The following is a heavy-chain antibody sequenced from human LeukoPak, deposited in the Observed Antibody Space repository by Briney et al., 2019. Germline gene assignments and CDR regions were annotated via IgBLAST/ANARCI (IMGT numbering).Heavy chain of an antibody. CDR2: IYGSGDAS. V-gene: IGHV3-23*01. CDR3: AKDLRKDGIWDIDY. CDR1: GFTFSTYT. D-gene: IGHD1-14*01. Sequence: GGSLRLSCAASGFTFSTYTMNWVRQAPGKGLEWVSGIYGSGDASFYADSVKGRFTISRDNSQNTVFLQMDSLRDEDTALYYCAKDLRKDGIWDIDYWGQGTLVTVSS. J-gene: IGHJ4*02.